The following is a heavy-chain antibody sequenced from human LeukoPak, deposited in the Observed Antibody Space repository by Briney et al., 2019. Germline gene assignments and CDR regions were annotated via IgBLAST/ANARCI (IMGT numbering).Heavy chain of an antibody. J-gene: IGHJ4*02. CDR1: GGSINSHY. D-gene: IGHD3-10*01. V-gene: IGHV4-59*11. CDR3: ATRPAGTSWYGVFDY. Sequence: PSETLSLTCSVSGGSINSHYWSWIRQPPGKRLEWTGYIFNTGNTNYNPSLGSRVTMSVDASRDQFFLRLSSVTAADTAIYYCATRPAGTSWYGVFDYWSQGTLVTVSS. CDR2: IFNTGNT.